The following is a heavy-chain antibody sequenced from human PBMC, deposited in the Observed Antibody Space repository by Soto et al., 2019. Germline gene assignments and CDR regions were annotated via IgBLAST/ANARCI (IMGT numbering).Heavy chain of an antibody. CDR1: GFTFSSYG. J-gene: IGHJ4*02. CDR2: IWDDGSNK. CDR3: ARWGIAAGDY. V-gene: IGHV3-33*01. Sequence: QVQLVESGGGVVQPGRSLRLSCAASGFTFSSYGMHWVRQAPGKGLEWVAVIWDDGSNKYYADSVKGRFTTSRDNSKNTLYLQMNSLRAEDTAVYYCARWGIAAGDYWGQGTLVTVSS. D-gene: IGHD6-13*01.